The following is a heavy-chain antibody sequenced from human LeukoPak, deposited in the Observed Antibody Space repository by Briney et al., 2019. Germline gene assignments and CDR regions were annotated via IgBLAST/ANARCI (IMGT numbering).Heavy chain of an antibody. CDR1: GGTFSSYA. CDR2: IIPILGIA. J-gene: IGHJ5*02. D-gene: IGHD3-22*01. Sequence: GASVKVSCKASGGTFSSYAISWVRQVPVQGLEWMGRIIPILGIANYAQKFQGRVTITADKSTSTAYMELSSLRSEDTAVYYCARGSYDSSGYRTWGQGTLVTVSS. V-gene: IGHV1-69*04. CDR3: ARGSYDSSGYRT.